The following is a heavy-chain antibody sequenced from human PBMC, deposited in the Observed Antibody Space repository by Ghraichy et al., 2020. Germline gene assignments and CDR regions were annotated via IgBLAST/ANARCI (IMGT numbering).Heavy chain of an antibody. Sequence: TVKGRFTVSKDNAKNSLYLQMNSLRAADTAVYYCARQGGFGELDYWGHGTLVTGSS. CDR3: ARQGGFGELDY. D-gene: IGHD3-10*01. V-gene: IGHV3-48*01. J-gene: IGHJ4*01.